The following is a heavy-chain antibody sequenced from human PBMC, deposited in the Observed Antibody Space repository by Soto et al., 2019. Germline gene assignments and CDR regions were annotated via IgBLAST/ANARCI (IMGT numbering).Heavy chain of an antibody. J-gene: IGHJ6*04. CDR1: GFTVSSKY. CDR3: ARDDVLCDGGRCYGVPLDV. V-gene: IGHV3-66*01. Sequence: GGSLRLSCAASGFTVSSKYMSWVRQAPGKGLEWVSLIQSGGPTYYADSVEGRFTISRDTSENTLHLQMDSLRAEDTAVYYCARDDVLCDGGRCYGVPLDVWAKGTTVTVSS. CDR2: IQSGGPT. D-gene: IGHD2-15*01.